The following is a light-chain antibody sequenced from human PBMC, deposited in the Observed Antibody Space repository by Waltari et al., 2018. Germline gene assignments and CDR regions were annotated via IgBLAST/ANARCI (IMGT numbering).Light chain of an antibody. Sequence: QSALTQPASVSGSPGQSLTISCPGTRSDVGISALVSWYQQHPGKAPKLIIYEGTKRPSGVSNRLSGSKSGTTASLTISGLQAEDEADYYCCSYAGRDTYVVFGGGTKLTVL. CDR1: RSDVGISAL. CDR3: CSYAGRDTYVV. V-gene: IGLV2-23*01. CDR2: EGT. J-gene: IGLJ2*01.